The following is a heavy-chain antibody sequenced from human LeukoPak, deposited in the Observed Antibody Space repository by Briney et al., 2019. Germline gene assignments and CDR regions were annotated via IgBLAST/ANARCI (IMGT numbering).Heavy chain of an antibody. D-gene: IGHD1-26*01. Sequence: SETLSLTCTVSGGSISSYYWSWIRQPPGKGLEWIGYIYYSGSTNYNPSLKSRVTISVDTSKNQLSLKLSSVTAADTAVYYCARVASGSRPDFDYWGQGTLVTVSS. CDR3: ARVASGSRPDFDY. CDR2: IYYSGST. V-gene: IGHV4-59*01. CDR1: GGSISSYY. J-gene: IGHJ4*02.